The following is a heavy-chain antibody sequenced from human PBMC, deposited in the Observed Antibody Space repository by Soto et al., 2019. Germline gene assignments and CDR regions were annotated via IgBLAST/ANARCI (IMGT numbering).Heavy chain of an antibody. V-gene: IGHV4-59*01. Sequence: SETLSLTCTVSGGSISSYYWSWIRQPPGKGLEWIGYIYYSGSTNYNPSLKSRVTILVDTSKNQFSLKLSSVTAADTAVYYCARQTSITGTLGYFDYWGQGTLVTVSS. CDR1: GGSISSYY. D-gene: IGHD1-20*01. CDR2: IYYSGST. CDR3: ARQTSITGTLGYFDY. J-gene: IGHJ4*02.